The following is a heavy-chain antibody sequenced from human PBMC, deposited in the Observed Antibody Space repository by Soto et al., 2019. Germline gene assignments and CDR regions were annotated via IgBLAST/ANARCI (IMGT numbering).Heavy chain of an antibody. CDR1: GYTFTNFD. Sequence: QVQLVQSGAEAKRPGASVKVSCKASGYTFTNFDINWVRQAPGQGLEWMGWIRAYNGNTNYAQKLRGRVTMTTDTSTSTAYMELRSLRSDDTAVYYCARHRLTTVTTYYYYHMDVCGQGTTGTVSS. CDR2: IRAYNGNT. CDR3: ARHRLTTVTTYYYYHMDV. D-gene: IGHD4-4*01. J-gene: IGHJ6*02. V-gene: IGHV1-18*01.